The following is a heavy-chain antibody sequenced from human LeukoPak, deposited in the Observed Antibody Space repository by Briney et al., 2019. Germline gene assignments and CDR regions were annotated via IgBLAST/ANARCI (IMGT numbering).Heavy chain of an antibody. J-gene: IGHJ4*02. CDR1: GGSMSRFY. V-gene: IGHV4-59*01. CDR3: ASTSGSYVFDY. CDR2: IYYSGRT. Sequence: ASETLSLTCTLSGGSMSRFYWSWVRDAPGKELEGFAYIYYSGRTNYNPSIKSRVTMSIDTSKNYFSLNLSSVTAADTAVYYCASTSGSYVFDYWGQGSLVTVSS. D-gene: IGHD1-26*01.